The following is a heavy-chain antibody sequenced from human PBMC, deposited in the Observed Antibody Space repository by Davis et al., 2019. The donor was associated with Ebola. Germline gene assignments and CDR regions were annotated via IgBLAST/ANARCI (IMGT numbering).Heavy chain of an antibody. CDR3: AREIAVAGTECDY. J-gene: IGHJ4*02. V-gene: IGHV3-48*02. CDR2: ISRSSSTV. CDR1: GFTFSSYS. Sequence: GESLKIPCAASGFTFSSYSMNWVRQTPGKGLEWVSYISRSSSTVYYADSVKGRFTISRDNAKNALYLQMNSLRNEDTAVYYCAREIAVAGTECDYWGQGTLVTVSS. D-gene: IGHD6-19*01.